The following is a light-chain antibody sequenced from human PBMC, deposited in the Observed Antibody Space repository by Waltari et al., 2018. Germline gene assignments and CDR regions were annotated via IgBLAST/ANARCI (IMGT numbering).Light chain of an antibody. CDR1: QSLLDSEDGNTY. CDR3: MQGIEYPPWT. Sequence: DIVMTQTPLSLPVTLGEPASISCRSSQSLLDSEDGNTYLDWYLHKPGQSPQLLIYEVSNRASGVPDRFSGSGSDTDFTLKISRVEAEDVGVYYCMQGIEYPPWTFGQGTKVEIK. CDR2: EVS. J-gene: IGKJ1*01. V-gene: IGKV2-40*01.